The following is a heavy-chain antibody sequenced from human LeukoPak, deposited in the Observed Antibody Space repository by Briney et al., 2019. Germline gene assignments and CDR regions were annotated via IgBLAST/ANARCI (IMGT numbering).Heavy chain of an antibody. CDR3: ARDRGYCSGGSCYPDYYGMDV. CDR2: IYYSGST. Sequence: SETLSLTCTVSGGSISSSSYYWGWIRQPPGKGLEWIGSIYYSGSTYYNPSLKSRVTISVDTSKNQFSLKLSSVTAADTAVYYCARDRGYCSGGSCYPDYYGMDVWGQGTTVTVSS. J-gene: IGHJ6*02. CDR1: GGSISSSSYY. D-gene: IGHD2-15*01. V-gene: IGHV4-39*07.